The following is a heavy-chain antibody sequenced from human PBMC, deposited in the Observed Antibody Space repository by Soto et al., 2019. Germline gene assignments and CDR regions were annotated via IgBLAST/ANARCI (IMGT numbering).Heavy chain of an antibody. Sequence: QVQLQESGPGLVKPSQTLSLSCTVSGGSLSSGGYYWSWIRQHPGKGLEWIGFIYYSGSTYYNPSLKSLVTISVDTSQNQFSLKLSSVTAADPAVYYCARDTQRGYSGYFDSWGQGTLVTVSS. CDR3: ARDTQRGYSGYFDS. CDR1: GGSLSSGGYY. V-gene: IGHV4-31*01. CDR2: IYYSGST. D-gene: IGHD5-12*01. J-gene: IGHJ4*02.